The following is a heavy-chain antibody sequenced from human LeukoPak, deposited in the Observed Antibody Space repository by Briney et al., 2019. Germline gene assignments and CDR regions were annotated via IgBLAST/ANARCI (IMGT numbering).Heavy chain of an antibody. J-gene: IGHJ4*02. Sequence: PGGSLRLSCAASGFTFSSYAMSWVRQAPGKGLEWVSAISGSGGSTYYADSVKGRFTISRDNSKNTLYLQMNSLRAEDTAVYHCAKLSGGSCYSPGDYWGQGTLVTVSS. V-gene: IGHV3-23*01. D-gene: IGHD2-15*01. CDR3: AKLSGGSCYSPGDY. CDR1: GFTFSSYA. CDR2: ISGSGGST.